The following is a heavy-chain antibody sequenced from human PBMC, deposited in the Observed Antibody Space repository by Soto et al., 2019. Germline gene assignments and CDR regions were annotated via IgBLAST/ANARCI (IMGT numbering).Heavy chain of an antibody. V-gene: IGHV4-59*08. CDR2: IYYSGST. Sequence: SETLSLTCTFSGGSISSYYWSWIRQPPGKGLEWIGYIYYSGSTNYNPSLKSRVTISVDTSKNQFSLKLSSVTAADTAVYYCARSSGYGDHHTFDYWGEGTLVTVSS. CDR1: GGSISSYY. CDR3: ARSSGYGDHHTFDY. J-gene: IGHJ4*02. D-gene: IGHD4-17*01.